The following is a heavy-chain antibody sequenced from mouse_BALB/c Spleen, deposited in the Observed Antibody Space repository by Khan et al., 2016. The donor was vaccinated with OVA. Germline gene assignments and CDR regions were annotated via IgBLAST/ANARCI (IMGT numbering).Heavy chain of an antibody. CDR2: IWAGGST. CDR1: GFSLTSYG. J-gene: IGHJ1*01. V-gene: IGHV2-9*02. CDR3: ARYYGNYGWYFDV. D-gene: IGHD2-1*01. Sequence: VELVESGPAMVAPSQSLSITCTVSGFSLTSYGVHWVRQPPGKGLEWLGVIWAGGSTNYNSALMSRLSISKDNSKSQVFLKMNSLQTDDTAMYXCARYYGNYGWYFDVWGAGTTVTVSS.